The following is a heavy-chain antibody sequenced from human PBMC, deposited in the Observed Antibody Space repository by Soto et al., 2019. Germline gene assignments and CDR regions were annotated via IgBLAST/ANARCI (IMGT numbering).Heavy chain of an antibody. J-gene: IGHJ6*02. CDR2: INHSGST. D-gene: IGHD3-9*01. CDR3: ASGHSRAFEWLFWNYYYGMDV. V-gene: IGHV4-34*01. Sequence: EILSLTCSVYGGSFSGYYWSWIRQPPGKGLEWIGEINHSGSTNYNPSLKSRVTISVDTSKNQFSLKLSSVTAADTAVYYCASGHSRAFEWLFWNYYYGMDVWGQGTTVTVS. CDR1: GGSFSGYY.